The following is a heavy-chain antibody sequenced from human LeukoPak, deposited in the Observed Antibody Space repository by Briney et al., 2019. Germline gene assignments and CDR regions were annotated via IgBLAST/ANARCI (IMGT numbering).Heavy chain of an antibody. CDR1: GFTFSGYW. CDR2: INIVGATT. CDR3: VRGAVGTGVWFDP. V-gene: IGHV3-74*01. D-gene: IGHD1-1*01. J-gene: IGHJ5*02. Sequence: PGGSLRLSCAASGFTFSGYWMHWVRQAPGKRLEWVSRINIVGATTNYADSVKGRFTISRDNAKNKLHLQMNSLRADDTAVYYCVRGAVGTGVWFDPWGQGTLVTVSS.